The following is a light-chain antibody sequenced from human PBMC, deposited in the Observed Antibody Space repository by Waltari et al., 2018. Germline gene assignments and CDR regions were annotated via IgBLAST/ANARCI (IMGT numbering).Light chain of an antibody. J-gene: IGLJ1*01. CDR2: EGP. Sequence: QSALTQPASVSGSPGQSLTIPCTGPSSDVGRYNLVSWYQQHPGKSPNPMIYEGPKRPSGVSNRFSGSKSGNTASLTISGLQAEDEADYYCCSYAGIGTLYVFGTGTKVTVL. V-gene: IGLV2-23*01. CDR1: SSDVGRYNL. CDR3: CSYAGIGTLYV.